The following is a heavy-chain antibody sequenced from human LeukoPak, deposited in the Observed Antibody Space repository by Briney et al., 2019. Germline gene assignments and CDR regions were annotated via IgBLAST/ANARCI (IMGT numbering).Heavy chain of an antibody. CDR2: IYYSGST. D-gene: IGHD3-10*01. CDR3: ARHRYYYGSGSYPQYYFDY. CDR1: GGSIGSSSNDY. V-gene: IGHV4-39*01. Sequence: SETLSLTCSVSGGSIGSSSNDYWTWIRQPPGKGLEWIGSIYYSGSTYYNPSLKSRVTISVDTSKSQFSLKLNSVTAADTAVYYCARHRYYYGSGSYPQYYFDYWGQGTLVTVSS. J-gene: IGHJ4*02.